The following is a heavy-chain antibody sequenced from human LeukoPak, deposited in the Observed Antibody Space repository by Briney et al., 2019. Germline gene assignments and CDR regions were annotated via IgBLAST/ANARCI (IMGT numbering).Heavy chain of an antibody. CDR3: AKDHRGYCSGRNCYSHY. CDR1: GFTFTNYG. Sequence: GGSLRLSCAASGFTFTNYGMHWLRQAPGKGLEWVAFIRYDGNYKFFADSVKGRLAISRDNSNSTVFLQMNSLRAEDTAVYYCAKDHRGYCSGRNCYSHYWGQGTLVTVSS. D-gene: IGHD2-15*01. J-gene: IGHJ4*02. CDR2: IRYDGNYK. V-gene: IGHV3-30*02.